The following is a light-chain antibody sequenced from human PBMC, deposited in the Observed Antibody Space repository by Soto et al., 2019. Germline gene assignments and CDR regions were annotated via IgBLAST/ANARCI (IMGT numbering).Light chain of an antibody. CDR3: QQYTTSSRT. CDR2: KAS. CDR1: QSISTW. Sequence: DIPMTQSPSTLSASVGDRVTLTCRASQSISTWLAWYQQKPGKAPKLLIYKASSLEGGVPSRFSGSGSGTEFTLTISSLQPDDFATYYCQQYTTSSRTFGQGTKVQAK. J-gene: IGKJ2*02. V-gene: IGKV1-5*03.